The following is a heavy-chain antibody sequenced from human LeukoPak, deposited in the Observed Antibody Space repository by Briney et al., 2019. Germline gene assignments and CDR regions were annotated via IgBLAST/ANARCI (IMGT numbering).Heavy chain of an antibody. CDR1: GFTFSDYL. Sequence: GGALRLSCVASGFTFSDYLMRWVRQAPGMVLEGVANIETDEDKKNYVDSVKGRFTISRDNARNSLYLQMNSLRDEDTAVYYCARDIPSGFYTPDYWGRGTLVTVSS. J-gene: IGHJ4*02. D-gene: IGHD5-12*01. V-gene: IGHV3-7*01. CDR2: IETDEDKK. CDR3: ARDIPSGFYTPDY.